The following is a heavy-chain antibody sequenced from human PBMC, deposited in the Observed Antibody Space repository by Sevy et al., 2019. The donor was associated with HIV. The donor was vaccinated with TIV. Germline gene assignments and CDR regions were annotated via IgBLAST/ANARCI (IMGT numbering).Heavy chain of an antibody. CDR3: ASEIGYSSGWFDY. D-gene: IGHD6-19*01. CDR2: IIPIFGTA. CDR1: GGTFSSYA. Sequence: SVKVSCKASGGTFSSYAISWVRQAPGQGLEWMGGIIPIFGTANYAQKFQGRVTITADESTSTAYMELSSLRSEDTAVYYCASEIGYSSGWFDYWGQGTLVTVSS. V-gene: IGHV1-69*13. J-gene: IGHJ4*02.